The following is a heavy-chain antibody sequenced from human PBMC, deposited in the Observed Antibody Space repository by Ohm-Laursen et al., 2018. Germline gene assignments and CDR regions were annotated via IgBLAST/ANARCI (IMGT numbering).Heavy chain of an antibody. CDR3: ARDRTVYGVGNGLDALDV. CDR2: IYSGGST. J-gene: IGHJ3*01. CDR1: GFTVSSNY. D-gene: IGHD3-3*01. V-gene: IGHV3-66*01. Sequence: SLRLSCAASGFTVSSNYMSWVRQAPGKGLEWVSVIYSGGSTYYADSVKGRFTISRDNSKNTLYLQMNSLRAEDTAVYYCARDRTVYGVGNGLDALDVWGQGTMVTVSS.